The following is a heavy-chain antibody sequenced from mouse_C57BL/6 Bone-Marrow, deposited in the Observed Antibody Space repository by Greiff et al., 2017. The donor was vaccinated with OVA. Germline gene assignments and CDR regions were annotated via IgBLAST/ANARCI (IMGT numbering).Heavy chain of an antibody. CDR3: TGGYSNYYAMDY. V-gene: IGHV1-15*01. J-gene: IGHJ4*01. Sequence: VKLMESGAELVRPGASVTLSCKASGYTFTDYEMHWVKQTPVHGLEWIGAIDPATGGTAYNQKFKGKAILTADKSSSTAYMELRSLTSEDSAVYYCTGGYSNYYAMDYWGQGTSVTVSS. CDR1: GYTFTDYE. D-gene: IGHD2-5*01. CDR2: IDPATGGT.